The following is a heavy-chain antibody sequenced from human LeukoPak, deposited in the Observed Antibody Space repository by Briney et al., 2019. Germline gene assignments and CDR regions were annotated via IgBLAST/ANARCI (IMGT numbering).Heavy chain of an antibody. J-gene: IGHJ6*02. CDR2: IKQDGSET. CDR1: GFTFSSYW. CDR3: ARGGGLDV. V-gene: IGHV3-7*03. Sequence: GGSLRLSCAGSGFTFSSYWMSWVRQAPGKGLEWVANIKQDGSETYYVDSVKGRFTISRDNAKKSLYLQMSNLRAEDTAVYFCARGGGLDVWGQGATVTVSS. D-gene: IGHD3-16*01.